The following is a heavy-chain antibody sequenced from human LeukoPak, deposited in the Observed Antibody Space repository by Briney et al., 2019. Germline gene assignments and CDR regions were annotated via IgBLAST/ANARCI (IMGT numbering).Heavy chain of an antibody. V-gene: IGHV3-7*01. Sequence: GGSLRLSCAASGFTFSSYWMSWVRQAPGKGLEWVANIKQDGSEKYYVDSVKGRFTISRDNAKNSLYLQMNSLRAEDTAVYYCARARTWNYNWFDPWGQGTLVTVSS. CDR1: GFTFSSYW. CDR3: ARARTWNYNWFDP. J-gene: IGHJ5*02. D-gene: IGHD1-7*01. CDR2: IKQDGSEK.